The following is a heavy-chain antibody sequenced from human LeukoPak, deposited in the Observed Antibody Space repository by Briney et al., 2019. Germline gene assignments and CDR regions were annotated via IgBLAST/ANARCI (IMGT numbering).Heavy chain of an antibody. CDR3: ARGSGEYIAARYFDY. J-gene: IGHJ4*02. CDR1: GFTFHQYA. Sequence: GGSLGLSCAASGFTFHQYAIHWVRQVPGKGLEWVSGINWNSAKIGYADSVKGRFTISRDNAKNSVSLQMSSLRSEDTAVYYCARGSGEYIAARYFDYWGQGTLVTVSS. D-gene: IGHD6-6*01. CDR2: INWNSAKI. V-gene: IGHV3-9*01.